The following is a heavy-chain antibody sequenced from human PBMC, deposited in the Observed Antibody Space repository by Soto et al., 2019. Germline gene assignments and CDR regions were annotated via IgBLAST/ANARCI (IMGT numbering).Heavy chain of an antibody. J-gene: IGHJ4*02. V-gene: IGHV3-33*01. D-gene: IGHD4-17*01. CDR2: IWYDGSNK. CDR1: GFTFSSYG. Sequence: QVQLVESGGGVVQPGRSLRLSCAASGFTFSSYGMHWVRQAPGQGLEWVAVIWYDGSNKYYADSVKGRFTISRDNSKNTLYLQMNSLRAEDTAVYYCARDGGDGDHFLDYLGQGTLVTVSS. CDR3: ARDGGDGDHFLDY.